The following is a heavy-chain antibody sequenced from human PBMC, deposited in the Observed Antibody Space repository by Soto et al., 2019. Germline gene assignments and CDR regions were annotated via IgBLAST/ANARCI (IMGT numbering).Heavy chain of an antibody. Sequence: SETLSLTCTVSGGSISSYYWSWIRQPPGKGLEWIGYIYYSGSTNYNPSLKSRVTISVDTSKNQFSLKLSSVTAADTAVYYCARDLRPRAVAGNNWFDPWGQGTLVTV. CDR3: ARDLRPRAVAGNNWFDP. J-gene: IGHJ5*02. V-gene: IGHV4-59*01. CDR1: GGSISSYY. CDR2: IYYSGST. D-gene: IGHD6-19*01.